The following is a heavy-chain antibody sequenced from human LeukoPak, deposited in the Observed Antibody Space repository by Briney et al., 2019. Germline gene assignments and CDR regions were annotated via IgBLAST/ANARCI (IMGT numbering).Heavy chain of an antibody. J-gene: IGHJ4*02. CDR3: ARGIWSRTVSSYYLDY. CDR1: EYTFTNYA. Sequence: GASVKVSCKASEYTFTNYAMQWVRQAPGQRLEWMGWINAGNGNTRYSQRFQGRVTITRDTSASTVYMEVTSLRSEDTAVYYCARGIWSRTVSSYYLDYWGQGTLVTVSS. V-gene: IGHV1-3*01. D-gene: IGHD3-3*01. CDR2: INAGNGNT.